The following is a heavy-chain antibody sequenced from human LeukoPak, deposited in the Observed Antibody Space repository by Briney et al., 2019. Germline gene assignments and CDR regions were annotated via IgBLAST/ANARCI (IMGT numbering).Heavy chain of an antibody. V-gene: IGHV1-69*13. CDR2: IIPIFGTA. J-gene: IGHJ4*02. CDR3: AREQTYSSSWGPRENYFDY. D-gene: IGHD6-13*01. Sequence: SVKVSCKASGGTFSSYAISWVRQAPGQGLEWMGGIIPIFGTANYAQKFQGRVTITADESTSTAYMELSSLRSEDTAVYYCAREQTYSSSWGPRENYFDYWGQGTLVTVSS. CDR1: GGTFSSYA.